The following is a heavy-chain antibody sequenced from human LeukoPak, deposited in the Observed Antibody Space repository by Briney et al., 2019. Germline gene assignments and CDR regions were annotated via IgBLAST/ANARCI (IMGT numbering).Heavy chain of an antibody. CDR2: IYHSART. CDR1: GYSISSGYY. J-gene: IGHJ4*02. V-gene: IGHV4-38-2*02. D-gene: IGHD1-1*01. CDR3: ARVGNGQVPGY. Sequence: SETLSLTCTVSGYSISSGYYWGWIRQPPGKGLEWIGSIYHSARTYYNPSLKSRVTISVDTSKNQFSLKLSSVTAADTAVYYCARVGNGQVPGYWGQGTLVTVSS.